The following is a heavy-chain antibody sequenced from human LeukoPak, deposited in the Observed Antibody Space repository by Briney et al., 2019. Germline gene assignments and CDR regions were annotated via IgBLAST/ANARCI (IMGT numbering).Heavy chain of an antibody. CDR1: GYTFTSYD. J-gene: IGHJ4*02. CDR3: ARQVDTVMALPDY. V-gene: IGHV1-18*01. D-gene: IGHD5-18*01. CDR2: ISGYNGNT. Sequence: ASVKVSCKASGYTFTSYDINWVRQATGQGLEWMGWISGYNGNTNYAQNLQGRVTMTTDTSTSTAYMELRSLRSDDTAVYYCARQVDTVMALPDYWGQGTLVTVSS.